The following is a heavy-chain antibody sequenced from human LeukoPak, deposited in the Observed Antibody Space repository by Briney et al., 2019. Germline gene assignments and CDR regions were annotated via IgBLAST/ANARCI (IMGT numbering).Heavy chain of an antibody. J-gene: IGHJ1*01. CDR1: GGSISSGGYY. CDR3: ASACTTFGVVFAF. Sequence: SQTLSLTCTVSGGSISSGGYYWSWIRQPPGEGLEWMGYIFYSGSTYYNPSLKSRVKISVDTSKHKLSLNLSSVTAADTAVYYCASACTTFGVVFAFWGQGTVDSVSS. V-gene: IGHV4-31*03. CDR2: IFYSGST. D-gene: IGHD3-3*01.